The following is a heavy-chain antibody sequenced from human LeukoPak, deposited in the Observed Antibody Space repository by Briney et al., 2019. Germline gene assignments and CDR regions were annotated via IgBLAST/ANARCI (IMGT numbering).Heavy chain of an antibody. D-gene: IGHD6-6*01. J-gene: IGHJ4*02. V-gene: IGHV4-59*11. CDR2: IYYSGST. CDR1: GGSISSHY. Sequence: SETLSLTCTVSGGSISSHYWSWIRQPPGKGLEWIGYIYYSGSTNYNPSLKSRVTISVDTSKNQFSLKLSSVTAADTAVYYCARAQYSSSTTFDYWGQGTLVTVSP. CDR3: ARAQYSSSTTFDY.